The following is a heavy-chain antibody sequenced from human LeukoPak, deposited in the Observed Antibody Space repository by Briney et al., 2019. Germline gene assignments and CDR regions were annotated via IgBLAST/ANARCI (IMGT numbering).Heavy chain of an antibody. D-gene: IGHD6-13*01. CDR2: ISSSGSTI. CDR3: ARAAYSSTWYSRYFDL. V-gene: IGHV3-48*03. CDR1: GFTFSSYE. Sequence: GGSLRLSCAVSGFTFSSYEMNWVRQAPGKGLEWVSYISSSGSTIYYADSVKGRFTISRENAKNSLYLQMNSLRAGDTAVYYCARAAYSSTWYSRYFDLWGRGTLVTVSS. J-gene: IGHJ2*01.